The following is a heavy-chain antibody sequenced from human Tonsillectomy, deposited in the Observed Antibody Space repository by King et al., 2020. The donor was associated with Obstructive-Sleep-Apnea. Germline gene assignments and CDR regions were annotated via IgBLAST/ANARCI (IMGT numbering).Heavy chain of an antibody. D-gene: IGHD2-15*01. Sequence: VQLVESGGGLAKPGGSLRLSCVASGFTFSDYYMSWIRQAPGKGREWVSYISGSGTTISYTDSVKGRFTISRDNARNSLFLQMNSLGAEDTAVYYCVGGLLRYCSGGSCYSEHYYYYGMDVWGQGTTVTVSS. CDR1: GFTFSDYY. CDR3: VGGLLRYCSGGSCYSEHYYYYGMDV. J-gene: IGHJ6*02. V-gene: IGHV3-11*01. CDR2: ISGSGTTI.